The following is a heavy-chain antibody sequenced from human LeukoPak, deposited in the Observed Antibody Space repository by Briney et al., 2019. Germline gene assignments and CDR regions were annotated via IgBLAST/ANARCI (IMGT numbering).Heavy chain of an antibody. CDR2: ISGSGGST. CDR1: GFTFSSYA. J-gene: IGHJ5*02. CDR3: AELQSSTSCYFCSWFDP. Sequence: GGSLRLSCAASGFTFSSYAMSWVRQAPGKGLEWVSAISGSGGSTYYADSVKGRFTISRDNSKNTLYLQMNSLRAEDTAVYYCAELQSSTSCYFCSWFDPWGQGTLVTVSS. D-gene: IGHD2-2*01. V-gene: IGHV3-23*01.